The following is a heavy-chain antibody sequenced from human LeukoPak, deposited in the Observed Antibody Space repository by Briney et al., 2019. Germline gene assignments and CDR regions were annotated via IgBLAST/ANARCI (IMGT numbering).Heavy chain of an antibody. J-gene: IGHJ4*02. Sequence: SETLSLTCTVSGGSISSYYWSWIRQPPGKGLEWIGYIYYSGSTNYNPSLKGRVTISVDTSKNQFSLKLSSVTAAGTAVYYCARRSITIPYYFDYWGQGTLVTVSS. CDR1: GGSISSYY. CDR2: IYYSGST. CDR3: ARRSITIPYYFDY. D-gene: IGHD3-10*01. V-gene: IGHV4-59*08.